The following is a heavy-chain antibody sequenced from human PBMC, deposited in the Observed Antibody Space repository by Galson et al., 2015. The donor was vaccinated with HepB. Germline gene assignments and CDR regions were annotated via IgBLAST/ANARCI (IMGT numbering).Heavy chain of an antibody. CDR3: ARVLVGVDGAMAGGHWGMDV. J-gene: IGHJ6*02. V-gene: IGHV3-53*01. D-gene: IGHD5-18*01. CDR1: GFTVSSDY. CDR2: IYSGGST. Sequence: SLRLSCAASGFTVSSDYMSWVRQAPGKGLEWVSVIYSGGSTHYADSVKGRFTISRDNSKNTLYLQMNSLRAEDTAVYFCARVLVGVDGAMAGGHWGMDVWGQGTTVTVSS.